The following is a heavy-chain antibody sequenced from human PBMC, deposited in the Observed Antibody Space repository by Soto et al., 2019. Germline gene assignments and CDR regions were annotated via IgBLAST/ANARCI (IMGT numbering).Heavy chain of an antibody. CDR2: IYYTGTT. J-gene: IGHJ4*02. Sequence: SETLSLTCTVSGDSVSSSSYYWGWIRQPPGKGLEWIGTIYYTGTTSYSPSLKRRVTISVDTSKTQFSLKLSSVTATDTAVYYCAGRRAGDYYFDYWGQGTLVTVSP. D-gene: IGHD1-26*01. CDR3: AGRRAGDYYFDY. V-gene: IGHV4-39*01. CDR1: GDSVSSSSYY.